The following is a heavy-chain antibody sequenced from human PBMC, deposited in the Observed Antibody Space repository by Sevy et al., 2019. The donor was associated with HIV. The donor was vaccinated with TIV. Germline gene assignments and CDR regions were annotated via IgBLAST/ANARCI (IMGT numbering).Heavy chain of an antibody. CDR3: ARGGYYYDNAAYYAFDS. V-gene: IGHV3-33*01. D-gene: IGHD3-22*01. J-gene: IGHJ4*02. CDR1: GFTFSNYA. Sequence: GGSLRLSCAAAGFTFSNYAMHWVRQDPGKGLEWVAIIWSDGAYQYHGDSVKGRFTISRDNSKNTLYLQMNNVRVEDTAVYYCARGGYYYDNAAYYAFDSWGQGTLVTVSS. CDR2: IWSDGAYQ.